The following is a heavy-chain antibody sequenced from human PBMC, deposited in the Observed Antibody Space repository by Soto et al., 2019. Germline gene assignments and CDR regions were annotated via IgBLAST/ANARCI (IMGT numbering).Heavy chain of an antibody. Sequence: YWSLKPPWKGLEWVAVISHDGINKHYADSVKGRVTVSRDNSNHSLDLQLNSLRGEDTAMYYCAKDMDSSEYFVKGSEPGGQGTLVPVSS. D-gene: IGHD6-19*01. V-gene: IGHV3-30-3*02. J-gene: IGHJ5*02. CDR2: ISHDGINK. CDR3: AKDMDSSEYFVKGSEP.